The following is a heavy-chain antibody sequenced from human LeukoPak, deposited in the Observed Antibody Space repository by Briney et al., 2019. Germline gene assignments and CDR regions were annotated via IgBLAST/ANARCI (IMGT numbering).Heavy chain of an antibody. CDR2: INHSGST. D-gene: IGHD3-3*01. Sequence: SETLSLTCAVYGGSFSGYYWSWIRQPPGKGLEWIGEINHSGSTNYNPSLKSRVTISVDTSKNHFFLKLSSMTATDTAVYYCARMGYSSPWSGFDVWGQGTTVTASS. CDR3: ARMGYSSPWSGFDV. CDR1: GGSFSGYY. J-gene: IGHJ6*02. V-gene: IGHV4-34*01.